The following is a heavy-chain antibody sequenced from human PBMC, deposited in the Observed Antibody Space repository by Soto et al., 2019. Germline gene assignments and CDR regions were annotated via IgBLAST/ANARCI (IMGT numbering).Heavy chain of an antibody. V-gene: IGHV3-33*01. CDR1: GFTFSSYG. D-gene: IGHD6-13*01. J-gene: IGHJ4*02. CDR3: ARDPPYSSSWHEGFDY. Sequence: QVQLVESGGGVVQPGRSLRLSCAAFGFTFSSYGMHWVRQAPGKGLEWVAVIWYDESNKYYADSVKGRFTISRDNSKNTLYLKMNSLRAEDTAVYYCARDPPYSSSWHEGFDYWGQGTLVTVSS. CDR2: IWYDESNK.